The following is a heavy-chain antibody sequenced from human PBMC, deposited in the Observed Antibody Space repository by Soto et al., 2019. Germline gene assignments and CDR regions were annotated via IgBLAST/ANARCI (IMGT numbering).Heavy chain of an antibody. J-gene: IGHJ4*02. V-gene: IGHV4-59*02. Sequence: QVRLHESGPGLVKPSETLSLSCSVSGVSVNSYFWFWVRHTPDRGLAWIGYIDYTWSANYNPSLITRWRMSFDPSDNHFSLRMTSVTAADTAVYYCARGALKLYRTPLESWGQVALVTVSS. D-gene: IGHD2-2*02. CDR3: ARGALKLYRTPLES. CDR1: GVSVNSYF. CDR2: IDYTWSA.